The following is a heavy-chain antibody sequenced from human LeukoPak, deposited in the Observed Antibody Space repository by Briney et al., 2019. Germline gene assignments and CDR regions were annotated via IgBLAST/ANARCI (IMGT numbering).Heavy chain of an antibody. CDR3: ARDRPSSVSHGGDY. V-gene: IGHV3-11*05. Sequence: PGGSLRLSCAASGFTFTDHYMSWIRQAPGKGLEWVSYISSGSTYTNYADSVKGRFTISRDNAKNSLYLQMNSLRAEDTAVYYCARDRPSSVSHGGDYWGQGTLVTVSS. CDR2: ISSGSTYT. D-gene: IGHD1-26*01. J-gene: IGHJ4*02. CDR1: GFTFTDHY.